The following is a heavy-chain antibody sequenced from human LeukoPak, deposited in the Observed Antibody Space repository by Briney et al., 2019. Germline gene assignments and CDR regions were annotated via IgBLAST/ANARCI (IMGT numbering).Heavy chain of an antibody. J-gene: IGHJ3*02. CDR2: IYHSGST. Sequence: SETLSLTCAVYGGSFSGYYWSWIRQPPGKGLEWIGEIYHSGSTYYNPSLKGRVTISLDPSTNQFPLTLSSVTAAATALYYCPRPTYCSGGSCRDHAFDIWRQGTIVTVSS. CDR3: PRPTYCSGGSCRDHAFDI. CDR1: GGSFSGYY. V-gene: IGHV4-34*01. D-gene: IGHD2-15*01.